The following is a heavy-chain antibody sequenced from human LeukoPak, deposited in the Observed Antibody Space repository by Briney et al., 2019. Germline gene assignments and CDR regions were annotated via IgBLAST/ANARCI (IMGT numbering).Heavy chain of an antibody. D-gene: IGHD6-19*01. V-gene: IGHV4-34*01. CDR1: GGSFSGYY. Sequence: SETLSLTCAVYGGSFSGYYWSWIRQPPGKGLEWIGEINHSGSTNYNPSLKSRVTISVDTSKNQFSLKLSSVTAADTAVYYCARAGYSSGWSRNDAFDIWGQGTMVTVSS. CDR2: INHSGST. CDR3: ARAGYSSGWSRNDAFDI. J-gene: IGHJ3*02.